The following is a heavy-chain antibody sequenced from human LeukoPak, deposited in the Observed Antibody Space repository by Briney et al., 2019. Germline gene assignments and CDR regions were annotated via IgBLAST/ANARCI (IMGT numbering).Heavy chain of an antibody. D-gene: IGHD3-10*01. CDR1: KFSFNSYA. J-gene: IGHJ4*02. Sequence: GGSLRLSCAASKFSFNSYAMSWVRQAPGKGLEWVSTISGNAGSRYYADSVKGRFTISRDKSKNTLYLQMNSLRAEDTAVYYCAKEEVLKTKGSFDYWGQGTLVTVSS. CDR2: ISGNAGSR. CDR3: AKEEVLKTKGSFDY. V-gene: IGHV3-23*01.